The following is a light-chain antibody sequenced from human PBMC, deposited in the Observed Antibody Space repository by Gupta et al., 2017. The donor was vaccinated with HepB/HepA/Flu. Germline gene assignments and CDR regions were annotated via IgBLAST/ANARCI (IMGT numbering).Light chain of an antibody. CDR2: GNS. V-gene: IGLV1-40*01. CDR3: QSDGSSSNYV. J-gene: IGLJ1*01. Sequence: HSLLSPPPSRSGAPGPRVTIACTVSSFNIGAGYDVHWYQQLPGTAHKLLIYGNSNRAAGVPDRFSGAKSDTSASLTITGRKAEEEADYYGQSDGSSSNYVFGNGTKVTVL. CDR1: SFNIGAGYD.